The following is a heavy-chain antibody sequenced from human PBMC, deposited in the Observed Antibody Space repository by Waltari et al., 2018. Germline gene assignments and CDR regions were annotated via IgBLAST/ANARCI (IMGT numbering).Heavy chain of an antibody. CDR1: GFTFGDDA. V-gene: IGHV3-49*04. Sequence: EVQLVEAGGGWVRPGRCLRLSGTASGFTFGDDAMSWVRQAQGKGLERVGLIRSKAYGGTTEYAASVKGRFTISRDDSKSIVYLQMTSLNTEDLAVYYCTSQDIVVVPAANYHYYGMDVWGQGTTVTVSS. D-gene: IGHD2-2*01. J-gene: IGHJ6*02. CDR2: IRSKAYGGTT. CDR3: TSQDIVVVPAANYHYYGMDV.